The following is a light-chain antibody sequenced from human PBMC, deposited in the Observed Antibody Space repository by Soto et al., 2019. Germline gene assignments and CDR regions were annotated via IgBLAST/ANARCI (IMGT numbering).Light chain of an antibody. CDR3: QQYAVSPIT. Sequence: NVFTPSPVTLSLSQGEGATLSCRASQTVSKNYLAWYHQKPGQAPRLLIYAASTRATGIPDRFSGSGSGTDFTLTISRLEPEDFAVFYCQQYAVSPITFGQGTRLEI. V-gene: IGKV3-20*01. CDR1: QTVSKNY. CDR2: AAS. J-gene: IGKJ5*01.